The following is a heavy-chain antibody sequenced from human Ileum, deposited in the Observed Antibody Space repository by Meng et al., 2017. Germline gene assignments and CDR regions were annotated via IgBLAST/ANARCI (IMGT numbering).Heavy chain of an antibody. CDR1: GGSVTSSSYD. CDR3: AGQPTSSGAGYSWFDP. Sequence: QPQLQESGPGLVKPTETLSPTGSVSGGSVTSSSYDWGWIRQPPGKGLEWIGGITYTGNSYTTPSLKTRLTTSLDTPKNQFSLRLNSLTAADTAVYYCAGQPTSSGAGYSWFDPWGQGILVTVSS. V-gene: IGHV4-39*01. J-gene: IGHJ5*02. D-gene: IGHD2-2*01. CDR2: ITYTGNS.